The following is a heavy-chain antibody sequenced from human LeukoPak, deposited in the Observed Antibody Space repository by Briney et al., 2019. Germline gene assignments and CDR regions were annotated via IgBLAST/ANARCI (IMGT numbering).Heavy chain of an antibody. CDR2: LYSDGRSL. J-gene: IGHJ4*02. Sequence: GGSLRLSCAGSGFNFTGYWMHWVRQPPGKGLVWISRLYSDGRSLTYADSVKGRFTISRDNAKNMLYLQMSSLRPDDTAVYYCARGRGLGEFAVASFDSWGQGTLVTVSS. D-gene: IGHD3-10*01. CDR3: ARGRGLGEFAVASFDS. CDR1: GFNFTGYW. V-gene: IGHV3-74*03.